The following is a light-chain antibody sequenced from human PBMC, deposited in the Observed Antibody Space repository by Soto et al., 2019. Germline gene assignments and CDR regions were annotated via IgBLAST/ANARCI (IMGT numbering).Light chain of an antibody. CDR1: SSDVGGYNY. Sequence: QSALSHAPSASGSPGQSVTLSCTGTSSDVGGYNYVSWYQQHPGKAPKLMIYEVSKRPSGVPDRFSGSKSGNTASLTVSGLQAEDEADYYCSSYAGSNNVVFGGGTKVTVL. V-gene: IGLV2-8*01. CDR3: SSYAGSNNVV. J-gene: IGLJ2*01. CDR2: EVS.